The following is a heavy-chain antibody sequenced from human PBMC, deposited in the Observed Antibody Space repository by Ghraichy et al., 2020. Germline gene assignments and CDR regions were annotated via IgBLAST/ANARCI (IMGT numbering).Heavy chain of an antibody. Sequence: GGSLRLSCAASGFTFSSYGMHWVRQAPGKGLEWVAVISYDGSNKYYADSVKGRFTISRDNSKNTLYLQMNSLRAEDTAVYYCAKDRSPIVVVIPDDYWGQGTLVTVSS. D-gene: IGHD3-22*01. V-gene: IGHV3-30*18. CDR1: GFTFSSYG. CDR3: AKDRSPIVVVIPDDY. CDR2: ISYDGSNK. J-gene: IGHJ4*02.